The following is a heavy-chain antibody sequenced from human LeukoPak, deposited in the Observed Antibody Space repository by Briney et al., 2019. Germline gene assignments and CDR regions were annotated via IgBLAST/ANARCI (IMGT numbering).Heavy chain of an antibody. J-gene: IGHJ4*02. CDR1: GFTFSSYA. V-gene: IGHV3-23*01. CDR2: ISGSGGST. Sequence: SGGSLRLSCAASGFTFSSYAMSWVRQAPGKGLEWVSAISGSGGSTYYADSVKGRFTISRDNSKNTLYLQMNSLRAEDTAVYYCARDLGGYDWRAFDYWGQGTLVTVSS. D-gene: IGHD5-12*01. CDR3: ARDLGGYDWRAFDY.